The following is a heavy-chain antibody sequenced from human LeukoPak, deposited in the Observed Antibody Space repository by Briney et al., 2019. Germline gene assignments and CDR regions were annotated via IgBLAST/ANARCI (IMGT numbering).Heavy chain of an antibody. D-gene: IGHD3-10*01. Sequence: PGGSLRLSCAASGFTFSSYAMSWVRQAPGKGLEWVSAISGSGGSTYYADSVKGRFTISRDNSKNTLYLQMNSLRAEDTAVYYCAKAQRITMVRGVPNKSYYYYYGMDVWGQGTTVTVSS. CDR3: AKAQRITMVRGVPNKSYYYYYGMDV. J-gene: IGHJ6*02. CDR1: GFTFSSYA. V-gene: IGHV3-23*01. CDR2: ISGSGGST.